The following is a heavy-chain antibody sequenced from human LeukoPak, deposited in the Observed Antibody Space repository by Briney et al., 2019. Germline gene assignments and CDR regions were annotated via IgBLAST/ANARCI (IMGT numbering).Heavy chain of an antibody. CDR1: GFTFSSYG. CDR2: IWYDGSNK. V-gene: IGHV3-33*06. D-gene: IGHD6-6*01. J-gene: IGHJ6*03. Sequence: PGRSLRLSCAASGFTFSSYGMHWVRQAPGKGLEWVAVIWYDGSNKYYADSVKGRFTISRDNSKNTLYLQMNSLRAEDTAVYYCAKGVVRHYYYMDVWGKGPRSPSP. CDR3: AKGVVRHYYYMDV.